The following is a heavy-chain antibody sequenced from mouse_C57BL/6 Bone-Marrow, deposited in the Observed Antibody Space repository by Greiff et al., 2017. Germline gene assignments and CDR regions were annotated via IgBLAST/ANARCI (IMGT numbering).Heavy chain of an antibody. CDR3: ARERAMDV. Sequence: QVQLQQPGAELVKPGASVKLSCKASGYTFTSYWMQWVQQRPGQGLEWIGEIDPSDSYTNYNQKFKGKATLTVDTSSSTAYMQLSSLTSEDSAVYYCARERAMDVWGKGTSVTGSS. CDR1: GYTFTSYW. CDR2: IDPSDSYT. J-gene: IGHJ4*01. V-gene: IGHV1-50*01.